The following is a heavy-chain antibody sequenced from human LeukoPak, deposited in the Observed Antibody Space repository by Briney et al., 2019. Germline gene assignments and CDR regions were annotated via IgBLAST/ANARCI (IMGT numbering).Heavy chain of an antibody. J-gene: IGHJ1*01. Sequence: GESPKISCKGSGYSFTSYWISWVRQMPGKGLEWMGRIESSDSYTNYSPSFQGHVTISADKSISTAYLQWSSLKASDTAMYYCASTYYYDSSGYPWGYFQHWGQGTLVTVSS. CDR3: ASTYYYDSSGYPWGYFQH. CDR2: IESSDSYT. V-gene: IGHV5-10-1*01. D-gene: IGHD3-22*01. CDR1: GYSFTSYW.